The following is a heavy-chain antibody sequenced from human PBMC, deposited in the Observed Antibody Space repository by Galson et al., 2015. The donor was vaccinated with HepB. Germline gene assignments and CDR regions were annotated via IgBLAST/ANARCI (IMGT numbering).Heavy chain of an antibody. CDR3: ARHPRRCSSTGCVFDP. V-gene: IGHV5-51*01. D-gene: IGHD2-2*01. CDR2: IHPGDSDS. CDR1: GYSFTSYW. J-gene: IGHJ5*02. Sequence: QSGAEVKKPGESLKISCKGSGYSFTSYWIGWVRQMPGKGLEWMGIIHPGDSDSRYSPSFQGQVTISADKSISTAYLQWTSLRASDTAIYYCARHPRRCSSTGCVFDPWGQGTLVTVSS.